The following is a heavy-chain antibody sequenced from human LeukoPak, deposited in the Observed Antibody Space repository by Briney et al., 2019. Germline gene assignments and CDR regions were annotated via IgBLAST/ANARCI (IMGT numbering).Heavy chain of an antibody. J-gene: IGHJ4*02. CDR2: IRYDGSNK. CDR3: AKDTTPRD. D-gene: IGHD1-26*01. V-gene: IGHV3-30*02. CDR1: GFTFSSYG. Sequence: SGGSLRLSCAASGFTFSSYGMHWVRQAPGKGLEWVAVIRYDGSNKYYADSVKGRFTISRDNSKNTLYLQMNSLRAEDTAVYYCAKDTTPRDWGQGTLVTVSS.